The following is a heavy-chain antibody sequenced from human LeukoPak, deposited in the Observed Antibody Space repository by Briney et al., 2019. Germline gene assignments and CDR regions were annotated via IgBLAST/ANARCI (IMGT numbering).Heavy chain of an antibody. V-gene: IGHV3-48*02. Sequence: GGSLRLSCAASGFTFSSYSMNWVRHTPGKGLQWVSYISSSGTTIYYADSVKGRFTISRDNVKNSLYLQMNSLRDEDTAIYYCARMDRGAYNSPCYFDYWGQGTLVTVSS. CDR1: GFTFSSYS. CDR3: ARMDRGAYNSPCYFDY. CDR2: ISSSGTTI. J-gene: IGHJ4*02. D-gene: IGHD5-24*01.